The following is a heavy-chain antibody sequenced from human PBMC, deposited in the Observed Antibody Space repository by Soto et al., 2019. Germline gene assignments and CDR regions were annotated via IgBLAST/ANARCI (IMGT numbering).Heavy chain of an antibody. Sequence: QVQLVQSGAEVKKPGSSVKVSCKASGGTFSSYTISWVRQAPGQGLEWMGRIIPILGIANYAQKLEGRVTITADKSTSTAYMELSSLRSDDRAVYYCAAALPAQQLVFGCDHWGQGTLVTVSS. CDR1: GGTFSSYT. V-gene: IGHV1-69*02. D-gene: IGHD6-13*01. CDR2: IIPILGIA. CDR3: AAALPAQQLVFGCDH. J-gene: IGHJ4*02.